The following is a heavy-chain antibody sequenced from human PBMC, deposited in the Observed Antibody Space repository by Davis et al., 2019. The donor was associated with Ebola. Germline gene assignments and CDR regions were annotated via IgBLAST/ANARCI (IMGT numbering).Heavy chain of an antibody. CDR1: GYTFTDYN. CDR3: ARDLRIAAVVAFDY. D-gene: IGHD6-13*01. CDR2: VILKSGAT. Sequence: ASVKVSCKASGYTFTDYNIHWMRQAPGQGLEWLGRVILKSGATNYAQKFQGRVTMTRDTSISTVYMELSRLRSDDTAVYYCARDLRIAAVVAFDYWGQGTLVTVSS. J-gene: IGHJ4*02. V-gene: IGHV1-2*06.